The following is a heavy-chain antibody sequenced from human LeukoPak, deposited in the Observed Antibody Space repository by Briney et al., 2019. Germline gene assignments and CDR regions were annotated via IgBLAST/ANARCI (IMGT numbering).Heavy chain of an antibody. CDR2: IYTSGST. D-gene: IGHD3-10*01. J-gene: IGHJ5*02. V-gene: IGHV4-61*02. CDR1: GGSISSGSYY. CDR3: ARATGSVWFDP. Sequence: SQTLSLTCTVSGGSISSGSYYWSWIRQPAGKGLEWIGRIYTSGSTNYNPSLKSRVTISVDTSKNQFSLKLSSVTAADTAVYYCARATGSVWFDPWGQGTLVTVSS.